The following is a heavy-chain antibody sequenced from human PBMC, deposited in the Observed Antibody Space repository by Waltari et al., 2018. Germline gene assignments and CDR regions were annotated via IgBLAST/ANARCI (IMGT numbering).Heavy chain of an antibody. Sequence: QLQLQESGPGLVKPSGTLSLTCAVYGDSMSNTDWWSWVRQSPGKGLEWIGQVQRSVRTNYNPSFASRVIVSVYTSTNQFSLKVTSATAADTAVYFCARDRGRGIYLDTWGQGTLVTVS. CDR2: VQRSVRT. CDR1: GDSMSNTDW. V-gene: IGHV4-4*02. CDR3: ARDRGRGIYLDT. J-gene: IGHJ4*02. D-gene: IGHD2-15*01.